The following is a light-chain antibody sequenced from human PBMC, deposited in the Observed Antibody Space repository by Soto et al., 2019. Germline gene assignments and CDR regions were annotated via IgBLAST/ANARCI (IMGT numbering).Light chain of an antibody. CDR2: EVS. CDR1: SSDVGGYNY. V-gene: IGLV2-14*01. CDR3: SSYTSSSIGV. J-gene: IGLJ1*01. Sequence: QSALTQPASVSGSPGQSITISCTGTSSDVGGYNYVSWYQQHPGKAPKLMIYEVSNRPSGVSNRFSGSKSGNTASLTISGLQAEDDADYYCSSYTSSSIGVFGTGTKLTVL.